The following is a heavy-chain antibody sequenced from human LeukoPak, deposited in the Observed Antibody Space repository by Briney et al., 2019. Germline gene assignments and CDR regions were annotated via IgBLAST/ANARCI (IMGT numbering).Heavy chain of an antibody. J-gene: IGHJ4*02. CDR2: ISGSGGST. D-gene: IGHD3-22*01. CDR1: GFTFSSYG. Sequence: GGSLRLSCAASGFTFSSYGMSWVRQAPGKGLEWVSAISGSGGSTYYADSVKGRFTISRDNSKNTLYLQMNSLRAEDTAVYYCAKDVQYYYDSSGYSVWDYWGQGTLVTVSS. V-gene: IGHV3-23*01. CDR3: AKDVQYYYDSSGYSVWDY.